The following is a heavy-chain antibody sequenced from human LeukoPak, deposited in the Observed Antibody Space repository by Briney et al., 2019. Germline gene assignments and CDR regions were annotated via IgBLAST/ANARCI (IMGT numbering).Heavy chain of an antibody. V-gene: IGHV3-23*01. CDR1: GFTFSSYA. J-gene: IGHJ4*02. CDR3: AKARYDYGSFDY. CDR2: ISGSGGGT. D-gene: IGHD4-17*01. Sequence: PGGSLRLSCVASGFTFSSYAMTWVRQAPGKGLEWVSAISGSGGGTYYADSVKGRFTISRDNSKNTLYLQMNSLRAEDTAVYYCAKARYDYGSFDYWGRGTLVTVSS.